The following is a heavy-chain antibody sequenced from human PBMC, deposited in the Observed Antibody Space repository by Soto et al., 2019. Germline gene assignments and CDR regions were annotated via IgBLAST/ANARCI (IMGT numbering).Heavy chain of an antibody. V-gene: IGHV4-34*01. J-gene: IGHJ3*02. CDR1: GGSFSGYY. D-gene: IGHD3-3*01. CDR3: ARGGVDFPSAFDI. Sequence: PSETLSLTCAVYGGSFSGYYWSWIRQPPGKGQKWIGEIKHRGSNQYNPPLKSRVTISVDTSKNQFSLKLSSATAADTAVYYCARGGVDFPSAFDIWGQGTMVTVSS. CDR2: IKHRGSN.